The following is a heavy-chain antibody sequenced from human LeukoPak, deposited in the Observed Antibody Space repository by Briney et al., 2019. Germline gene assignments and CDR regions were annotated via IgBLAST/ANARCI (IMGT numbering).Heavy chain of an antibody. J-gene: IGHJ4*02. CDR1: GFTFDDYG. V-gene: IGHV3-20*04. Sequence: PGGSLRLSCAASGFTFDDYGRSWVRQAPGKGLEWVSGINWNGGSTGYADSVKGRFTISRDNAKNSLYLQMSSLRTEDTAVYYCAKDLRAFRGSGGPYVDNWGQGTLVTVSS. CDR2: INWNGGST. CDR3: AKDLRAFRGSGGPYVDN. D-gene: IGHD3-10*01.